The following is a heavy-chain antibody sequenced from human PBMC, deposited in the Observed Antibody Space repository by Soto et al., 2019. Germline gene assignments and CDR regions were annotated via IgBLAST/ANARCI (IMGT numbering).Heavy chain of an antibody. J-gene: IGHJ4*02. CDR2: VYHSGTT. CDR3: ESDMPYGGVSLAGCDY. V-gene: IGHV4-59*01. D-gene: IGHD2-8*02. Sequence: QAQLRESGPGRVKPSETLSLTCTVSGDSITGSYWSWIRQHPGKTLEWIGYVYHSGTTTYNPYLKSRVSISVDTFKNQFSLRLTSVIAAATAVYSCESDMPYGGVSLAGCDYWGQGILVTVSS. CDR1: GDSITGSY.